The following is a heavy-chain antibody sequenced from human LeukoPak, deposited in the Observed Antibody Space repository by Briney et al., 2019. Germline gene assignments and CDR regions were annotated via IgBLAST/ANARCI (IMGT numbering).Heavy chain of an antibody. CDR2: INHNGNVN. CDR1: GFTLSSYW. V-gene: IGHV3-7*03. J-gene: IGHJ6*02. D-gene: IGHD3-16*01. Sequence: RGSLRLSCAASGFTLSSYWTNWARQAPGKGLEWVASINHNGNVNYYVDSVKGRFTISRDNAKNSLYLQMSNLRAEDTAVYFCARGGGLDVWGQGATVTVSS. CDR3: ARGGGLDV.